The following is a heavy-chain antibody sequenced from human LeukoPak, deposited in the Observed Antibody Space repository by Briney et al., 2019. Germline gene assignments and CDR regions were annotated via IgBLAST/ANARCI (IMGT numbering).Heavy chain of an antibody. CDR3: ATPNNIDAFDI. CDR1: GGSISSYY. V-gene: IGHV4-59*08. D-gene: IGHD1-14*01. Sequence: TSETLSLTCTVSGGSISSYYWSWIRQPPGKGLEWIGYIHYSGGITYYNPSLKSRVTISVDTSKNQFSLSLSSVTAADTAVYYCATPNNIDAFDIWGQGTMVTVSS. CDR2: IHYSGGIT. J-gene: IGHJ3*02.